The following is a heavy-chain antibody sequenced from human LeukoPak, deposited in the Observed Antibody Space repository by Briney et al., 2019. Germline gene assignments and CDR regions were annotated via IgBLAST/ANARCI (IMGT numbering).Heavy chain of an antibody. V-gene: IGHV1-69*13. J-gene: IGHJ6*02. CDR3: ARETGVDSSSLIAAQVATRYYYYYGMDV. Sequence: ASVKVSCKASGGTFSSYAISWVRQAPGQGLEWMGGIIPIFGTANYAQKFQGRVTITADESTSTAYMELSSLRSEDTAVYYCARETGVDSSSLIAAQVATRYYYYYGMDVWGQGTTVTVSS. CDR2: IIPIFGTA. CDR1: GGTFSSYA. D-gene: IGHD6-13*01.